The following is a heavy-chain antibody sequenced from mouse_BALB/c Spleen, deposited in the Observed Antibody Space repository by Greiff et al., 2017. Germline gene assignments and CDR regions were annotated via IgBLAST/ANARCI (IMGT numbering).Heavy chain of an antibody. D-gene: IGHD2-3*01. CDR1: GFTFSSYT. Sequence: EVHLVESGGGLVKPGGSLKLSCAASGFTFSSYTMSWVRQTPEKRLEWVATISSGGSYTYYPDSVKGRFTISRDNAKNTLYLQMSSLKSEDTAMYYCTRDGYYGAGAMDYWGQGTSVTVSS. CDR3: TRDGYYGAGAMDY. J-gene: IGHJ4*01. CDR2: ISSGGSYT. V-gene: IGHV5-6-4*01.